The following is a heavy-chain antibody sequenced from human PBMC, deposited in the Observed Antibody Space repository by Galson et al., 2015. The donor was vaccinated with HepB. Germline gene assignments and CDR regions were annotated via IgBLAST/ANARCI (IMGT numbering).Heavy chain of an antibody. CDR3: ARLVGLRYFDWFTD. CDR2: IQKDGSEK. V-gene: IGHV3-7*03. CDR1: GFTFSNYW. Sequence: SLRLSCAASGFTFSNYWMNWVRQAPGKGLEWVANIQKDGSEKYYADSVKGRFSISRDNAKNSLSLQMNSLRAEDTAVYYCARLVGLRYFDWFTDWGQGTLVTVSS. J-gene: IGHJ4*02. D-gene: IGHD3-9*01.